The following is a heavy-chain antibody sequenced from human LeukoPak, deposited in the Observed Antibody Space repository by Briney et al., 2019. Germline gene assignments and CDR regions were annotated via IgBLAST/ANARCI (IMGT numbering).Heavy chain of an antibody. CDR2: IKSKTDGGTT. Sequence: PGGSLRLSCAASGFTFSNAWMSWVRQAPGKGLEWVGRIKSKTDGGTTDYAAPVKGRFTISRDDSKNTLYLQMNSLKTEDTAVYYCTTRRYSSSSGLGYWGQGTLVTVSP. D-gene: IGHD6-6*01. CDR3: TTRRYSSSSGLGY. CDR1: GFTFSNAW. V-gene: IGHV3-15*01. J-gene: IGHJ4*02.